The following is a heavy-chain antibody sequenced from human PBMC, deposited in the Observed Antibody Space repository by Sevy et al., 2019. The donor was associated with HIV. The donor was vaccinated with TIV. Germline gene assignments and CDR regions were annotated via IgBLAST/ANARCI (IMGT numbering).Heavy chain of an antibody. Sequence: ASVKVSCKVSGYTLTELSMHWVRQAPGKGLEWMGGFDPEDGETIYGQKFQGRVTMTEDTSTDTASMELSSLGSEDTAVYYCATSSAGVNWFDPWGQGTLVTVSS. CDR2: FDPEDGET. CDR3: ATSSAGVNWFDP. V-gene: IGHV1-24*01. J-gene: IGHJ5*02. CDR1: GYTLTELS. D-gene: IGHD6-13*01.